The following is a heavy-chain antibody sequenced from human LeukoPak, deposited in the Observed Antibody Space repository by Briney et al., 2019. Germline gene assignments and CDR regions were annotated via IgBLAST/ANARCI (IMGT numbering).Heavy chain of an antibody. D-gene: IGHD1-14*01. Sequence: GGSLRLSCAASGFTFSSYGMHWVRQAPGKGLEWAAFIRYDGSNKYYADSVKGRFSISRDNSWNTLYLQMNSLRTDDTALYYCAKAVVGTGTFGYMDVWGKGTTVTISS. CDR1: GFTFSSYG. V-gene: IGHV3-30*02. CDR2: IRYDGSNK. CDR3: AKAVVGTGTFGYMDV. J-gene: IGHJ6*03.